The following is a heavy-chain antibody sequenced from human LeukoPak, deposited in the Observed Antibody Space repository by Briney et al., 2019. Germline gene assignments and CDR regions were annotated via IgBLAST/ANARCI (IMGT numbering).Heavy chain of an antibody. CDR3: ARDLTYYDSSGYSTDY. CDR1: GYTFPDYY. J-gene: IGHJ4*02. Sequence: ASVKVSCQASGYTFPDYYMHWVRQAPGQGLEWMGWINPNSGGTNYAQKFQGRVTMTRDTSISTAYMELSRLRSDDTAVYYCARDLTYYDSSGYSTDYWGQGTLVTVSS. D-gene: IGHD3-22*01. V-gene: IGHV1-2*02. CDR2: INPNSGGT.